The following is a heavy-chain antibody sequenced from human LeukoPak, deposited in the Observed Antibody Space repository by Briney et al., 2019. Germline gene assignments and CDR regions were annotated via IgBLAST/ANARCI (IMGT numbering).Heavy chain of an antibody. CDR2: IIPIFGTA. Sequence: SVKVSCKASGYTFTSYGISWERQAPGQGLEWMGGIIPIFGTANYAQKFQGRVTITADESTSTAYMELSSLRSEDTAVYYCARRGDDYGDYGHYFDYWGQGTLVTVSS. V-gene: IGHV1-69*13. CDR3: ARRGDDYGDYGHYFDY. D-gene: IGHD4-17*01. J-gene: IGHJ4*02. CDR1: GYTFTSYG.